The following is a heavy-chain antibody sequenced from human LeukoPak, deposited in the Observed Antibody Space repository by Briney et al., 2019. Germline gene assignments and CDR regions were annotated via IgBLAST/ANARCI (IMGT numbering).Heavy chain of an antibody. D-gene: IGHD6-13*01. CDR3: ARDYSSSWYGEKFFDS. J-gene: IGHJ4*02. CDR1: GYTFTSYG. Sequence: ASVKVSCKASGYTFTSYGISWVRQAPGQGLEWMGWISAYNGNTNYAQKLQGRVTMTKDTSTSTAYMELRSLRSDDTAVYYCARDYSSSWYGEKFFDSWGQGTLVTVSS. CDR2: ISAYNGNT. V-gene: IGHV1-18*01.